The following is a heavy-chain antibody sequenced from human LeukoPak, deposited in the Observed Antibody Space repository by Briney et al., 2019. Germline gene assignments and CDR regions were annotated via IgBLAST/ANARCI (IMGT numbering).Heavy chain of an antibody. CDR1: GFTFSSYW. CDR2: IKNDGSST. Sequence: GGSLRLSCAASGFTFSSYWMHWVRQAPGKGLVWVSRIKNDGSSTSYADSVKGRFTISRDNAKNTLYLQMNSLRAEDTAVYYCARDRAYNALDYWGQGTLVTVSS. CDR3: ARDRAYNALDY. D-gene: IGHD5-24*01. V-gene: IGHV3-74*01. J-gene: IGHJ4*02.